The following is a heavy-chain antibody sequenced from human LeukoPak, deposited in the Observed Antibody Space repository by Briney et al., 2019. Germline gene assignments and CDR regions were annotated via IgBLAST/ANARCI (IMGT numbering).Heavy chain of an antibody. V-gene: IGHV3-48*03. CDR3: ARDLEFHMAAGEDY. J-gene: IGHJ4*02. Sequence: GGSLRLSCAASGFTFSSYEMNWVRQAPGKGLEWVSYISSSGSTIYYADSVKGRFTISRDNAKNSLYLQMNSLRAEDTAVYYCARDLEFHMAAGEDYWGQGTLVTVSS. D-gene: IGHD6-13*01. CDR1: GFTFSSYE. CDR2: ISSSGSTI.